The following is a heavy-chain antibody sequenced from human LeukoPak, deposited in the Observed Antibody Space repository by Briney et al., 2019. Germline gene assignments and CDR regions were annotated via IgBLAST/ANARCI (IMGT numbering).Heavy chain of an antibody. J-gene: IGHJ4*02. Sequence: GGSLRLSCAASGFTFSSYWMNWARQAPGKGLEWVAVISYDGSNKYYADSVKGRFTISRDNSKNTLYLQMNSLRAEDTAVYYCARGGEWLDPERTPVDYWGRGTLVTVSS. CDR2: ISYDGSNK. CDR3: ARGGEWLDPERTPVDY. D-gene: IGHD6-19*01. V-gene: IGHV3-30-3*01. CDR1: GFTFSSYW.